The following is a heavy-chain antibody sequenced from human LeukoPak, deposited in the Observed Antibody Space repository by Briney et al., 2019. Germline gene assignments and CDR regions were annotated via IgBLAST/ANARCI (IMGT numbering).Heavy chain of an antibody. CDR3: AKSGRYRSGGSCYQEASLDY. CDR1: GFSFSSYG. V-gene: IGHV3-23*01. Sequence: HPGGSLRLSCAASGFSFSSYGMSWVRQAPGKGLEWVSGISGGAVSTNYADSVKGRFTISRDNSKNTLYLQMNSLRAEDTAIYYCAKSGRYRSGGSCYQEASLDYWGQGTLVTVSS. D-gene: IGHD2-15*01. CDR2: ISGGAVST. J-gene: IGHJ4*02.